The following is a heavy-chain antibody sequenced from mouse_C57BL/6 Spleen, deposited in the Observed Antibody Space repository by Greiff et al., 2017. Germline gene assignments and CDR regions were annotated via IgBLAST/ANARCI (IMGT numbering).Heavy chain of an antibody. J-gene: IGHJ1*03. Sequence: EVKLMESGEGLVKPGGSLKLSCAASGFTFSSYAMSWVRQTPEKRLEWVAYISSGGDYIYYADTVKGRFTISRDNARNTLYLQMSSLKSEDTAMYYCTREENYYGHWYFDVWGTGTTVTVSS. CDR2: ISSGGDYI. V-gene: IGHV5-9-1*02. CDR1: GFTFSSYA. CDR3: TREENYYGHWYFDV. D-gene: IGHD1-1*01.